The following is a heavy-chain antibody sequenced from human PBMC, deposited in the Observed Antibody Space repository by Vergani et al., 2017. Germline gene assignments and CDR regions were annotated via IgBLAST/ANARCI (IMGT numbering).Heavy chain of an antibody. CDR3: ARVNTETNGHLYYYYYMDV. V-gene: IGHV4-34*01. CDR2: IDHTGRP. D-gene: IGHD2-8*01. Sequence: QVQLQQWGGGLLKPSETLSLSCVVNGGSFTSYHWTWICQSPREGLEWVGDIDHTGRPDNNPSLKSRLTMSVDKSRNQFSLTLNSVTSTDTAIYFCARVNTETNGHLYYYYYMDVWGQGTAVTVS. J-gene: IGHJ6*03. CDR1: GGSFTSYH.